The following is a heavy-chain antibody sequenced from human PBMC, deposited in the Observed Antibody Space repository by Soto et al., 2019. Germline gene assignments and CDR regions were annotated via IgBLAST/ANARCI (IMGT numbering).Heavy chain of an antibody. CDR2: IGGSGSGT. D-gene: IGHD3-10*01. CDR3: AKEYYGTGDNYIPSGVHIDY. J-gene: IGHJ4*02. CDR1: GFTFSSYA. V-gene: IGHV3-23*01. Sequence: EVQLLDSGGGFIQPGGSLRLSCAASGFTFSSYAMSWVRQAPGKGLEWVSGIGGSGSGTYYADSVRGRFTISRDNADNKMYLQMNSLRADDTAVYYCAKEYYGTGDNYIPSGVHIDYWGQGTLVTVSS.